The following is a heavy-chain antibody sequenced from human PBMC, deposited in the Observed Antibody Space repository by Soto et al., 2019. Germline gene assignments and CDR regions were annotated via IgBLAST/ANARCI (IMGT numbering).Heavy chain of an antibody. CDR3: ARDQGRENDY. V-gene: IGHV3-21*01. Sequence: PGGSLRLSCAASGFTFSSYSMNWVRQAPGKGLEWVSSITSSSTYIYYADSVKGRFTISRDNAKNSLYLQMNSLRVEDTAVYYCARDQGRENDYWGQGTLVTVSS. CDR2: ITSSSTYI. J-gene: IGHJ4*02. CDR1: GFTFSSYS.